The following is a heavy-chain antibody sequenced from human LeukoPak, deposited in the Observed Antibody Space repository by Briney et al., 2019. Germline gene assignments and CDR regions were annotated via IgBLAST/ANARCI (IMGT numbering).Heavy chain of an antibody. CDR3: ARDRGGTGY. V-gene: IGHV4-59*01. CDR2: IYYSGST. J-gene: IGHJ4*02. CDR1: GGSISSYY. D-gene: IGHD3-16*01. Sequence: SETLSLTCAVSGGSISSYYWSWIRQPPGKGLEWIGYIYYSGSTNYNPSLKSRVTISVDTSKNQFSLNLNSVTAADTAVYYCARDRGGTGYWGQGTLVTVSS.